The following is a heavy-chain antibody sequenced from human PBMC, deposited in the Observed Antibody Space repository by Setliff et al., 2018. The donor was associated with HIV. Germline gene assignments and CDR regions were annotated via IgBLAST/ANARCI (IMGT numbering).Heavy chain of an antibody. V-gene: IGHV4-39*07. CDR2: INHSGST. CDR3: ARGRNFWSDYYHYYYMDV. Sequence: SETLSLTCTVSGASLSRSTYYWGWIRQPPGKGLEWIGYINHSGSTNYNPSLKSRVTISADTSKNQFSLKLSSVTAADTAVYYCARGRNFWSDYYHYYYMDVWGKGTMVTVSS. CDR1: GASLSRSTYY. J-gene: IGHJ6*03. D-gene: IGHD3-3*01.